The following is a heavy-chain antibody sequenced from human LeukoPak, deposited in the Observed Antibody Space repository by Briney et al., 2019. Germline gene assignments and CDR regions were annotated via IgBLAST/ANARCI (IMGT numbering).Heavy chain of an antibody. CDR3: AKDLYRRQRSMIVVVITRFDY. Sequence: GGSLRLSCAASGFTFSSYAMSWVRQAPGKGLEWVSAISGSGGSTYYADSVKGRFTISRDNSKNTLYLQMNSLRAEDTAVYYCAKDLYRRQRSMIVVVITRFDYWGQGTLVTVSS. V-gene: IGHV3-23*01. CDR1: GFTFSSYA. J-gene: IGHJ4*02. CDR2: ISGSGGST. D-gene: IGHD3-22*01.